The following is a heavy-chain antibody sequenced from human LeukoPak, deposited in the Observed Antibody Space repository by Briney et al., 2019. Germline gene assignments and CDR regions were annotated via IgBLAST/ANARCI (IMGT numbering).Heavy chain of an antibody. CDR3: ARSRPRSSWSNYFDS. D-gene: IGHD6-13*01. V-gene: IGHV1-8*01. CDR1: GYTFTNYD. CDR2: MNPNSGNT. J-gene: IGHJ4*02. Sequence: ASVKVSCKASGYTFTNYDINWVRQATGQGLEWMGWMNPNSGNTGYAQRFQGRVTMTRNTSISTAYMELSCLRSEDTAVYYCARSRPRSSWSNYFDSWGQGTLVTVSS.